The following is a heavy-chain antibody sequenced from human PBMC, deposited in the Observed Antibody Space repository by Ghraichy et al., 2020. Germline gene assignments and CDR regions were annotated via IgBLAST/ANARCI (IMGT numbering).Heavy chain of an antibody. CDR2: IIPIFGTA. J-gene: IGHJ6*02. CDR3: ARGPTKYCTNGVCRYYYYGMDV. CDR1: GGTFSSYA. V-gene: IGHV1-69*13. D-gene: IGHD2-8*01. Sequence: SVKVSCKASGGTFSSYAISWVRQAPGQGLEWMGGIIPIFGTANYAQKFQGRVTITADESTSTAYMELSSLRSEDTAVYYCARGPTKYCTNGVCRYYYYGMDVWGQGTTVTVSS.